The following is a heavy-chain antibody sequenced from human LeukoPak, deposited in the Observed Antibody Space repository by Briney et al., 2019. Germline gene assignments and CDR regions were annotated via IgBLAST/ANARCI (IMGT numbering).Heavy chain of an antibody. CDR3: ARARLGDTIFGVVNNWFDP. J-gene: IGHJ5*02. CDR2: ISNSSSYI. CDR1: GFTFSSYS. D-gene: IGHD3-3*01. Sequence: GGSLRLSCAASGFTFSSYSMNWVRQAPGKGLEWVSSISNSSSYIYYADSVKGRFTISRDNAKNSLYLQMNSLRAEDTAVYYCARARLGDTIFGVVNNWFDPWGQGTLVTVSS. V-gene: IGHV3-21*01.